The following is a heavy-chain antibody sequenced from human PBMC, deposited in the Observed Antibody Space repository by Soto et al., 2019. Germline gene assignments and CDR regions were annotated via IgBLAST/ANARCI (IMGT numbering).Heavy chain of an antibody. D-gene: IGHD3-3*01. V-gene: IGHV3-23*01. Sequence: EVQLLESGGNLLQPGGSLRLSCAASGLTFSSYAMSWVRQAPGKGLEWVSGISGSGDSTYYPGAVKGRFTISRDNSKKSLYLQMYSLRVEDTAVYYCATDFKPYYGHNDFDYWGQGTLVTVSS. CDR2: ISGSGDST. J-gene: IGHJ4*02. CDR3: ATDFKPYYGHNDFDY. CDR1: GLTFSSYA.